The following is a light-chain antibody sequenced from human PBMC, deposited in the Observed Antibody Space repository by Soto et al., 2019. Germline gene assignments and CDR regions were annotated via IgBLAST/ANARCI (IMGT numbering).Light chain of an antibody. CDR3: QQLNSYPLT. CDR1: QGISSY. V-gene: IGKV1-9*01. CDR2: AAS. Sequence: DIQLTQSPSFLSASVGDRVTITCRDSQGISSYLAWYQQKPGKAPKLLISAASTLQSGVPSRFSGSGSGTEFTLTISSLQPEDFATYYCQQLNSYPLTFGGGTKVEIK. J-gene: IGKJ4*01.